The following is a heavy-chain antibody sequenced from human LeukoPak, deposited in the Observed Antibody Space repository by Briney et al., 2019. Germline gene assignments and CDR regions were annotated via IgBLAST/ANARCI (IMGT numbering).Heavy chain of an antibody. V-gene: IGHV4-39*07. CDR3: AREDRIMITFGGVIPYRLYNDY. CDR2: IYYSGST. Sequence: SETLSLTCTVSGGSISSSSYYWGWIRQPPGKGLEWIGSIYYSGSTYYNPSLKSRVTISVDTSKNQFSLKLSSVTAADTAVYYCAREDRIMITFGGVIPYRLYNDYWGQGTLVTVSS. J-gene: IGHJ4*02. D-gene: IGHD3-16*02. CDR1: GGSISSSSYY.